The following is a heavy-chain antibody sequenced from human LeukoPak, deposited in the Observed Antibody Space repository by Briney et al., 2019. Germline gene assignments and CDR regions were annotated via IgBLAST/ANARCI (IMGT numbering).Heavy chain of an antibody. V-gene: IGHV4-34*01. Sequence: SETLSLTCAVYGGSFSGYYWSWIRQPPGEGLEWIGEINHSGSTNYNPSLKSRVTISVDTSKNQFSLKLSSVTAADTAVYYCARGTLVPDYWGQGTLVTVSS. CDR3: ARGTLVPDY. CDR1: GGSFSGYY. CDR2: INHSGST. D-gene: IGHD6-6*01. J-gene: IGHJ4*02.